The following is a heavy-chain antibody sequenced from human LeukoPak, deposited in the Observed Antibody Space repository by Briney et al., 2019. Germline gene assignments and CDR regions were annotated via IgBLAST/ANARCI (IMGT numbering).Heavy chain of an antibody. V-gene: IGHV4-39*01. CDR2: IYYSGST. CDR1: GGSISSSSYH. J-gene: IGHJ4*02. CDR3: ARLFSSTLYFDY. D-gene: IGHD3-10*02. Sequence: TSETLSLTCTVSGGSISSSSYHWGWIRQPPGKGLEWIGSIYYSGSTYYNPSLKSRVTISVDTSKNQFSLKLSSVTAADTAVYYCARLFSSTLYFDYWGQGTLVTVSS.